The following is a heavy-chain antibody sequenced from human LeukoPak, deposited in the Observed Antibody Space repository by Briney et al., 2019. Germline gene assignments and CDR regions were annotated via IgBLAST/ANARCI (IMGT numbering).Heavy chain of an antibody. Sequence: GGSLRLSCAASGFTFSSYAMSWVRQAPGKGLDWVGFIRSKAYGGTTEDAASVKGRFTISRDDSKSIAYLRLNSLKTDDTAVYYCARLDYDNDLGSYTPFDYWGQGTLVTVSS. CDR2: IRSKAYGGTT. V-gene: IGHV3-49*04. CDR1: GFTFSSYA. CDR3: ARLDYDNDLGSYTPFDY. D-gene: IGHD3-10*01. J-gene: IGHJ4*02.